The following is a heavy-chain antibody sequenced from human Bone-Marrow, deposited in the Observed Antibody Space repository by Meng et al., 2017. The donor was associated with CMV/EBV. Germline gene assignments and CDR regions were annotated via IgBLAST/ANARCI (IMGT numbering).Heavy chain of an antibody. CDR2: MNPNSGNT. V-gene: IGHV1-8*03. J-gene: IGHJ4*02. Sequence: SGYTFTSYDINWVRQATGQGLEWMGWMNPNSGNTGYAQKFQGRVTITRNTSISTAYMELSSLRSEDTAVYYCTTDEDYDILTGYPLGYWGQGTLVTVSS. D-gene: IGHD3-9*01. CDR1: GYTFTSYD. CDR3: TTDEDYDILTGYPLGY.